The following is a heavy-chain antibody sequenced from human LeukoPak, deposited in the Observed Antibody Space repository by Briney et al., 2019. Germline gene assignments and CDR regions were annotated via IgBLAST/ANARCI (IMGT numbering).Heavy chain of an antibody. Sequence: AGGSLRLSCAASGFTFSSYSMNWVRQAPGKGLEWVSSISSSSSYIYYADSVKGRFTISRDNAKNSLYLQMNSLRAEDTAGYYCARDHCSSTSCYPSWGQGTLVTVSS. CDR3: ARDHCSSTSCYPS. V-gene: IGHV3-21*01. D-gene: IGHD2-2*01. CDR1: GFTFSSYS. J-gene: IGHJ5*02. CDR2: ISSSSSYI.